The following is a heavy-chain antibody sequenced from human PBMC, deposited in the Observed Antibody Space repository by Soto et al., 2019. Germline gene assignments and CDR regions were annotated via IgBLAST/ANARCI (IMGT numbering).Heavy chain of an antibody. J-gene: IGHJ4*02. CDR3: AHRVLRTVFGLVTTTAIYFDF. V-gene: IGHV2-5*02. CDR1: GFSLTTSGVG. Sequence: QITLNESGPTQVKPRQTLTLTCTFSGFSLTTSGVGVGWIRQSPGKAPQWLARIYWDGDKRYSPSLKSRLTITKDTSKNQVVLTMADLDPADTATYYCAHRVLRTVFGLVTTTAIYFDFWGQGTPVAVSS. D-gene: IGHD3-3*01. CDR2: IYWDGDK.